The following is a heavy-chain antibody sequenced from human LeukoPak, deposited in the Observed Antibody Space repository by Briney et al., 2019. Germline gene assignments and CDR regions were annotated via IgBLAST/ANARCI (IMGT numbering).Heavy chain of an antibody. CDR2: IYPGDSDI. D-gene: IGHD3-3*01. CDR3: ARLDAPYYDFWSGYPQRYFQH. J-gene: IGHJ1*01. V-gene: IGHV5-51*01. CDR1: GYSFTSYW. Sequence: GESLKISCKGSGYSFTSYWIGWVRQMPGKGLEWMGIIYPGDSDIRYSPSFQGQVTISADKSISTAYLQWSSLKASDTAMYYCARLDAPYYDFWSGYPQRYFQHWGQGTLVTVSS.